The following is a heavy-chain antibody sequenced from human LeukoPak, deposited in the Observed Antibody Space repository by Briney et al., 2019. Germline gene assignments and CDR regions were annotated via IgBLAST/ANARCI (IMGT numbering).Heavy chain of an antibody. CDR2: IYYSGNT. J-gene: IGHJ4*02. D-gene: IGHD3/OR15-3a*01. V-gene: IGHV4-39*01. CDR1: GVSISSSNSY. CDR3: ARQTGSGLFILP. Sequence: SETLSLTCTVSGVSISSSNSYWGWIRQPPGKGLEWISSIYYSGNTYYNASLTSQVPISLDKSKNQSALRLTSVTAPDTAVYYCARQTGSGLFILPGGQGTLVTVSS.